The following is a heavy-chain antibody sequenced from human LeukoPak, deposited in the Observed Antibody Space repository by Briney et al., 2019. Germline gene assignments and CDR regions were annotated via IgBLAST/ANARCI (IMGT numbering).Heavy chain of an antibody. V-gene: IGHV3-23*01. D-gene: IGHD2-15*01. Sequence: GGSLRLSCTASGFTFSNYAMSWVRQAPGKGLEWVSTIGGSDGSTYYADSVKGRFTSSRDNSKNTLYLQMNSLRVEDTAIYYCAKGRGYCTGGSCYSDYWGQGTLVTVSS. CDR2: IGGSDGST. CDR1: GFTFSNYA. J-gene: IGHJ4*02. CDR3: AKGRGYCTGGSCYSDY.